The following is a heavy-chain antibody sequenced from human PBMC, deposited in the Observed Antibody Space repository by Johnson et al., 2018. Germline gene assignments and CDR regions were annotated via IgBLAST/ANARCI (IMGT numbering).Heavy chain of an antibody. J-gene: IGHJ6*03. Sequence: QVQLVESGGGVVQPGRSLRLSCAASGFTFSSYGMHWVRQAPGKGLEWVAVISYDGSNKYYADSVKGRFPISRDNSKNTLYLQMNSLRAEDTAVYYCAKDFYYGSGSHDYYYYYMDVWGQGTMVTVSS. CDR1: GFTFSSYG. CDR3: AKDFYYGSGSHDYYYYYMDV. V-gene: IGHV3-30*18. D-gene: IGHD3-10*01. CDR2: ISYDGSNK.